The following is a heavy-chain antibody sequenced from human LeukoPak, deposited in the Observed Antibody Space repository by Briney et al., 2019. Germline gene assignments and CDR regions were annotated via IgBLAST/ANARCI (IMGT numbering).Heavy chain of an antibody. Sequence: SETLSLTCTVSGGSISGFHWSWIRQPPGKGLEWIGYIHYSGSTYYNPSLKSRVTISVDTSKNQFSLKLSSVTAADTVVYYCTRHLDYYGSGSYEYWGQGTLVTVSS. CDR3: TRHLDYYGSGSYEY. D-gene: IGHD3-10*01. CDR1: GGSISGFH. V-gene: IGHV4-59*08. J-gene: IGHJ4*02. CDR2: IHYSGST.